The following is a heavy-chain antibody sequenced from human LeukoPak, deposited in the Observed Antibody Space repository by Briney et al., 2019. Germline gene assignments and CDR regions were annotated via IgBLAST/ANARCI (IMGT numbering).Heavy chain of an antibody. V-gene: IGHV1-69*13. D-gene: IGHD3-22*01. CDR1: GGTFSSYA. Sequence: RWASVKLSCKASGGTFSSYAISWVRQPPGDGLEWMGGIIPIFGTANYAQKFQDRVTSTADESTSTAYMELSSLRSEDTAVYYWASLYGYYDSSGYPDPTDAFDICGQGTMVTVSS. CDR3: ASLYGYYDSSGYPDPTDAFDI. CDR2: IIPIFGTA. J-gene: IGHJ3*02.